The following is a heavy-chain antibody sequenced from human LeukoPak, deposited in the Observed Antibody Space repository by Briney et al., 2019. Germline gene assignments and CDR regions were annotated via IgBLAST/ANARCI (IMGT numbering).Heavy chain of an antibody. J-gene: IGHJ4*02. Sequence: PGGSLRLSCAASGFTFDNYAMHWVRQAPGEGLEWVSGISWNSDDMGYADSVKGRFTISRDNAKNSLYLQMSSLRPEDTALYYCASATATLARFDYWGQGTLVTVSS. V-gene: IGHV3-9*01. CDR1: GFTFDNYA. CDR2: ISWNSDDM. D-gene: IGHD2-15*01. CDR3: ASATATLARFDY.